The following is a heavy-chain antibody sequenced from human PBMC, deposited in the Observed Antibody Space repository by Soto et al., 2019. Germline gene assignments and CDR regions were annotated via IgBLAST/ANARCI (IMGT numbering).Heavy chain of an antibody. J-gene: IGHJ4*02. D-gene: IGHD1-26*01. V-gene: IGHV4-34*01. CDR1: GGSVRGYY. Sequence: SETLSLTCAGYGGSVRGYYWSWIRQPPGKGLEWIGEIYHSGTTNYNPSLKSRVTISVDKSKNQFSLRLSSVTAADTAVYYGSSYVGATRGPFDGWGQGTLVTISS. CDR3: SSYVGATRGPFDG. CDR2: IYHSGTT.